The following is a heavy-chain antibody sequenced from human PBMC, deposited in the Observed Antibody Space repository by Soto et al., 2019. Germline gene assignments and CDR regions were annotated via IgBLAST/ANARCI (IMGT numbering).Heavy chain of an antibody. CDR2: IYYSGST. CDR1: GGSISSYY. Sequence: PSETLSLTCTVSGGSISSYYWSWVRQPPGKGLEWIGYIYYSGSTNYNPSLKSRVTISVDTSKNQFSLKLSSVTAADAAVYHRACGTYYYYMDVWGKGTTVTVSS. D-gene: IGHD1-1*01. J-gene: IGHJ6*03. CDR3: ACGTYYYYMDV. V-gene: IGHV4-59*01.